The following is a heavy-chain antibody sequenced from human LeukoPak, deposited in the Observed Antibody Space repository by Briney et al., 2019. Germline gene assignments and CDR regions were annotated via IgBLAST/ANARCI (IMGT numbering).Heavy chain of an antibody. D-gene: IGHD2-2*01. V-gene: IGHV4-34*01. Sequence: PSETLSLTCAVYGGSFSGYYWSWIRQPPGKGLEWIGEINHSGSTNYNPSLKSRVTISVDTSKNQFSLKLSSVTAADTAVYYCARFGFSSTSCYFYAFDIWGQGTMVTVSS. CDR3: ARFGFSSTSCYFYAFDI. J-gene: IGHJ3*02. CDR2: INHSGST. CDR1: GGSFSGYY.